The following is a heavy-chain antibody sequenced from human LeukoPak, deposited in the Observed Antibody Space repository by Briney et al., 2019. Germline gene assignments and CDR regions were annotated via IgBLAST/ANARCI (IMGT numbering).Heavy chain of an antibody. Sequence: GGSLRLSCAASGLTFSTYWMHWVRQAPGKGLVWVSRINTDGSSTSYADSVKGRFTISRDNAKNTLYLQMNSLRTEDTAVYYCARASSSGHFDYWGQGALVTVSS. V-gene: IGHV3-74*01. CDR2: INTDGSST. CDR1: GLTFSTYW. J-gene: IGHJ4*02. D-gene: IGHD3-22*01. CDR3: ARASSSGHFDY.